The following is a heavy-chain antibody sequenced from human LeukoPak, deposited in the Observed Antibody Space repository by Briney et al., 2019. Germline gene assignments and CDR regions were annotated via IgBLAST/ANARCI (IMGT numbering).Heavy chain of an antibody. J-gene: IGHJ4*02. CDR2: INHSGST. CDR1: GGSISSSSYY. D-gene: IGHD3-16*01. Sequence: TSETLSLTCTVSGGSISSSSYYWGWSRQPPGKGLEWIGEINHSGSTNYDPSLKSRVTISVDTSKNQFSLKLSSVTAADTAVYYCARGIGLGELLTPPGSYWGQGTLVTVSS. V-gene: IGHV4-39*07. CDR3: ARGIGLGELLTPPGSY.